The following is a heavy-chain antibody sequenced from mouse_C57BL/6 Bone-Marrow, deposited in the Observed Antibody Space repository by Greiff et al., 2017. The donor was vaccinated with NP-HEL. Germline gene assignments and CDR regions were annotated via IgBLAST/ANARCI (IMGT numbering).Heavy chain of an antibody. CDR2: LSSGGSYT. D-gene: IGHD1-1*01. Sequence: WVATLSSGGSYTYYPDRAKGRFTISRDNAKNTLYLQMSSLKSEDTAMYYCARHGTTVVATYLDYWGQGTALTVSS. CDR3: ARHGTTVVATYLDY. V-gene: IGHV5-6*01. J-gene: IGHJ2*01.